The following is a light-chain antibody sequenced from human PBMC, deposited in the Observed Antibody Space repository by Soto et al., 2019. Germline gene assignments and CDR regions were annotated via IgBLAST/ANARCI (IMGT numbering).Light chain of an antibody. CDR2: EVV. Sequence: QSVLTQPPSASGSPGQSVTISCTGTKNDIGVYDFVSWYQHHPGKAPRLIIYEVVQRPSGVPDRFSGSKSGNTASLTISRLQPEDEDDYYCSSYTSNNVHVFGTGTKVTVL. J-gene: IGLJ1*01. V-gene: IGLV2-8*01. CDR3: SSYTSNNVHV. CDR1: KNDIGVYDF.